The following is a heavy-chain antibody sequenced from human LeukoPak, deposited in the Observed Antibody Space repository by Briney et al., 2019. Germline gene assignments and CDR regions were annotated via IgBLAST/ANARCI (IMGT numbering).Heavy chain of an antibody. V-gene: IGHV3-11*01. CDR3: AKSISYYYESSGPAADY. CDR2: ISSSGSTI. CDR1: GFTVSDYY. Sequence: PGGSLRLSCAVSGFTVSDYYMNWIRQAPGKGLEWVSYISSSGSTIYYADSVKGRFTISRDNAKNSLYLQMNSLRVEDTAIYFCAKSISYYYESSGPAADYWGQGTLVTVSS. D-gene: IGHD3-22*01. J-gene: IGHJ4*02.